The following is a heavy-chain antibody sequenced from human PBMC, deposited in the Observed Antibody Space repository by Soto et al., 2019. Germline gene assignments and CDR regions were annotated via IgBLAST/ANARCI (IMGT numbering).Heavy chain of an antibody. CDR1: GGSISSAGYY. V-gene: IGHV4-30-4*01. CDR2: IYYTGST. CDR3: EREKHSSSWYEVRSGSRVAFDI. Sequence: PSETRSLTCTVSGGSISSAGYYWSWIRQHPGKGLEWIGYIYYTGSTDYSPSLKSRVTISVDTSKNQFSLKLSSVTAADTAVYYCEREKHSSSWYEVRSGSRVAFDIWGQGTMVPVS. J-gene: IGHJ3*02. D-gene: IGHD6-13*01.